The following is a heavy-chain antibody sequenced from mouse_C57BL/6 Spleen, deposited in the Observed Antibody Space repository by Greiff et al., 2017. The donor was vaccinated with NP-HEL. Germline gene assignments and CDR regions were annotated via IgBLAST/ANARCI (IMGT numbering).Heavy chain of an antibody. CDR2: IYPRDGST. CDR1: GYTFTSYD. V-gene: IGHV1-85*01. Sequence: VQLQQSGPELVKPGASVKLSCKASGYTFTSYDINWVKQRPGQGLEWIGWIYPRDGSTKYNEKFKGKATLTVDTSSSTAYMELHSLTSEDSAVYFCARSSYGYDGEYYFDYWGQGTTLTVSS. D-gene: IGHD2-2*01. CDR3: ARSSYGYDGEYYFDY. J-gene: IGHJ2*01.